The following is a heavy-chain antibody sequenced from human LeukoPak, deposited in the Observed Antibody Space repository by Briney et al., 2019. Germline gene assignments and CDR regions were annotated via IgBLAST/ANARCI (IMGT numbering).Heavy chain of an antibody. J-gene: IGHJ3*02. Sequence: GESLKIPCKGSGSSSTSYWIGWVRQLLGKGLEWMGIIYPGDSDTRYSPSFQGQVTISADKSISTAYLQWSSLKASDTAMYYCARQNDAFDIWGQGTMVTVSS. CDR2: IYPGDSDT. CDR3: ARQNDAFDI. CDR1: GSSSTSYW. V-gene: IGHV5-51*01.